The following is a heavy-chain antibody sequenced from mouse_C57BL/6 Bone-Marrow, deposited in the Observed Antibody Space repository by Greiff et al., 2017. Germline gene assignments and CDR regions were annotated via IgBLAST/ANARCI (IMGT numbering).Heavy chain of an antibody. J-gene: IGHJ2*01. D-gene: IGHD4-1*01. CDR1: GYTFTSYD. Sequence: QVQLKQSGPELVKPGASVKLSCKASGYTFTSYDINWVKQRPGQGLEWIGWIYPRDGSTKYNEKFKGKATLTVDTSSSTAYMELHSLTSEDFAVYFCARLSNWYYFDYWGQGTTLRVSS. V-gene: IGHV1-85*01. CDR2: IYPRDGST. CDR3: ARLSNWYYFDY.